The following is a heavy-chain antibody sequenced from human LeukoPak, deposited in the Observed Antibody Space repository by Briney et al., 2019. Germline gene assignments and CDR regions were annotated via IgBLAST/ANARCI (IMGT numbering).Heavy chain of an antibody. CDR2: VSSNGGST. J-gene: IGHJ4*02. CDR3: ARKETGTTKYDY. V-gene: IGHV3-64*01. Sequence: GGSLRLSCAASGFTFSSYAMHWVRQAPGKGLEYVSAVSSNGGSTYYANSVKGRFTISRDNSKNTLYLQMGSLRAEDMAVYYCARKETGTTKYDYWGQGTLVTVSS. CDR1: GFTFSSYA. D-gene: IGHD1-1*01.